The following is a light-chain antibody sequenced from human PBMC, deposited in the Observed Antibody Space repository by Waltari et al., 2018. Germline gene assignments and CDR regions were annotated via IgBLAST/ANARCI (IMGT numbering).Light chain of an antibody. Sequence: EIVFTQSQGTASLSPGERVTISCRASQSVDSSSLAWYQQKPGQAPRLVIYRASRRATGIPDRFSGSGSGTDFSLTISRLEPEDFAVYYCQQHGTLPATFGQGTKVEIK. CDR3: QQHGTLPAT. CDR1: QSVDSSS. CDR2: RAS. J-gene: IGKJ1*01. V-gene: IGKV3-20*01.